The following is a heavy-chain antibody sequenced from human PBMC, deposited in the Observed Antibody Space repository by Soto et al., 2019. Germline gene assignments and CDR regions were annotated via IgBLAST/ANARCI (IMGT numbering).Heavy chain of an antibody. Sequence: PSETLSLTCSVSGGSISSYYWSWIRQPPGKGLEWIGYISYSGSTKYNPSLKSRLTISVDTSKNQFSLKLSSVTAADTAVYYCARDISSGGYYYFDYWGQGXLVTVYS. D-gene: IGHD3-22*01. CDR3: ARDISSGGYYYFDY. CDR2: ISYSGST. V-gene: IGHV4-59*01. CDR1: GGSISSYY. J-gene: IGHJ4*02.